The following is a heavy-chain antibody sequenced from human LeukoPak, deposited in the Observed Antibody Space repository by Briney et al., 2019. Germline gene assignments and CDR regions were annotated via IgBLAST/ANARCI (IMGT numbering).Heavy chain of an antibody. D-gene: IGHD3-10*01. CDR2: INLSDGNT. CDR3: ARRRGQGLWFRELWFDY. CDR1: GYTFPSYY. Sequence: SVKVSRKASGYTFPSYYMHWVRQAPGQGVEGMGIINLSDGNTSYAQKFKGRVTMTSDMSIDTVYMELRSMRSADTAVYYRARRRGQGLWFRELWFDYWGQGTLVTVSS. V-gene: IGHV1-46*01. J-gene: IGHJ4*02.